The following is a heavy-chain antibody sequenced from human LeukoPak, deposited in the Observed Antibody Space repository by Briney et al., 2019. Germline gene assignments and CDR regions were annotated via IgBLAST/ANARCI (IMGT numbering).Heavy chain of an antibody. Sequence: GGSLRLSCAASGFTFSSHWMSWVRKAPGKGLEWVANIKQDGSEKYYVDSVKGRFTISRDNAKNSLYLQMNSLRAEDTAVYYCESLATVTDAFDIWGQGTMVTVSS. CDR2: IKQDGSEK. V-gene: IGHV3-7*01. CDR1: GFTFSSHW. D-gene: IGHD4-17*01. J-gene: IGHJ3*02. CDR3: ESLATVTDAFDI.